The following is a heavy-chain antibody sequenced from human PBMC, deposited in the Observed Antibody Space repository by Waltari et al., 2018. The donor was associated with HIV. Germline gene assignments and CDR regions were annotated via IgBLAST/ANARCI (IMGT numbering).Heavy chain of an antibody. D-gene: IGHD6-19*01. CDR1: GFTVSSNY. CDR2: IYSGGST. Sequence: EVQLVESGGGLIQPGGSLRLSCAASGFTVSSNYMSWVRQAPVKGLECVSVIYSGGSTYYADSVTGRFSISRDTSKNTLYLQMNSLRAEDTAVYYCARASGWLVFDYWGQGTLVTVPS. V-gene: IGHV3-53*01. J-gene: IGHJ4*02. CDR3: ARASGWLVFDY.